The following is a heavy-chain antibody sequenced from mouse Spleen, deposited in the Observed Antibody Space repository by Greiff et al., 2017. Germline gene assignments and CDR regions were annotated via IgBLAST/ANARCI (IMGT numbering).Heavy chain of an antibody. Sequence: QVQLQQSGAELVMPGASVKLSCKASGYTFTSYWMHWVKQRPGQGLEWIGEIDPSDSYTNYNQKFKGKATLTVDKSSSTAYMQLSSLTSEDSAVYYCAREEKTGTVDYWGQGTTLTVSS. CDR3: AREEKTGTVDY. J-gene: IGHJ2*01. V-gene: IGHV1-69*01. CDR2: IDPSDSYT. D-gene: IGHD4-1*01. CDR1: GYTFTSYW.